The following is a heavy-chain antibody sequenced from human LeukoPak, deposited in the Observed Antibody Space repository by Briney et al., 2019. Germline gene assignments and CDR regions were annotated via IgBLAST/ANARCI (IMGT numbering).Heavy chain of an antibody. D-gene: IGHD6-6*01. V-gene: IGHV4-39*07. J-gene: IGHJ6*03. Sequence: SETLSLTCTVSGGSISSRTYYWGWIRQPPGKGLEWIGTIYYSGTTYYNPSLKSRVTISLDTSKNQFSLKLSSVTAADTAIYYCARDFSSSSTVYYYYYMDVWGKGTTVTVSS. CDR3: ARDFSSSSTVYYYYYMDV. CDR2: IYYSGTT. CDR1: GGSISSRTYY.